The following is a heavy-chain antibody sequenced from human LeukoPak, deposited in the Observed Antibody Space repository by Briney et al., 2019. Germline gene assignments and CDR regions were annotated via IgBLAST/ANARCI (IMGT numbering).Heavy chain of an antibody. CDR2: ISAYNGNT. J-gene: IGHJ5*02. D-gene: IGHD3-10*01. V-gene: IGHV1-18*01. CDR1: GYTFTSYG. Sequence: ASVKVSCKASGYTFTSYGISWVRQAPGQGLEWMGWISAYNGNTNYAQKLQGRVTMTTDTSTSTAYMELRSLRSDDTAVYYCARAAWRDYYGSGSYQDYNWFDPWGQGTLVTVSS. CDR3: ARAAWRDYYGSGSYQDYNWFDP.